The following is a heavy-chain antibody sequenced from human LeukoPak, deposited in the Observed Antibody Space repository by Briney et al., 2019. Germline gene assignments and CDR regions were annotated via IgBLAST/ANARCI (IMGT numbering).Heavy chain of an antibody. CDR1: GYTFTSYD. V-gene: IGHV1-18*01. CDR3: ARVIPLGVAAAGNAFVI. Sequence: ASVKVSCKASGYTFTSYDISWVRQAPGQGLEWMGWISAYNDDTNYAQKLQGRVTMTTDTSTSTAYMELRSLRSDDTAVYYCARVIPLGVAAAGNAFVIWGQGTMVTVSS. D-gene: IGHD6-13*01. CDR2: ISAYNDDT. J-gene: IGHJ3*02.